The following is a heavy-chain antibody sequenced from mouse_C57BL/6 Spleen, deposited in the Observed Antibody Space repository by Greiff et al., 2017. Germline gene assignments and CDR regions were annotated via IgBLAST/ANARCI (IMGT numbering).Heavy chain of an antibody. Sequence: QVQLKESGAELARPGASVKLSCKASGYTFTSYGISWVKQRTGQGLEWIGEIYPRSGNTYYNEKFKGKATLTADKSSSTAYMELRSLTSEDSAVYFCARGNYGSSHKTDYWGQGTTLTVSS. V-gene: IGHV1-81*01. J-gene: IGHJ2*01. CDR3: ARGNYGSSHKTDY. D-gene: IGHD1-1*01. CDR2: IYPRSGNT. CDR1: GYTFTSYG.